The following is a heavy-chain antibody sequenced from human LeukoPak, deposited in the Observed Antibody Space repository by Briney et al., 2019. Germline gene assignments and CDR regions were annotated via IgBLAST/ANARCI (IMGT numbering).Heavy chain of an antibody. CDR1: GFTFSSYW. CDR3: ARDPSMTAVSAYSFDF. D-gene: IGHD2-21*01. V-gene: IGHV3-7*01. J-gene: IGHJ4*02. CDR2: IKQDGSET. Sequence: GGSLRLSCAASGFTFSSYWMSWVRQAPGKGLEWVASIKQDGSETYYVNSVKGRFIISKDNAQNLLFLQMNSLRVEDTAVYFCARDPSMTAVSAYSFDFWGQGTLVTVSS.